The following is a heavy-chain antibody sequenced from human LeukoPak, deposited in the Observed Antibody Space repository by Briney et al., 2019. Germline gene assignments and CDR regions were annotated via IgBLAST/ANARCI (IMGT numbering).Heavy chain of an antibody. V-gene: IGHV1-8*01. D-gene: IGHD3-3*02. J-gene: IGHJ6*02. CDR2: MNPNSGNT. CDR1: GYTFTSYD. Sequence: ASVKVSCKASGYTFTSYDINWVQQATGQGLEWMGWMNPNSGNTGYAQKFQGRVTMTRNTSISTAYMELSSLRSEDTAVYYCARRAIFGVVIIYYGMDVWGQGTTVTVSS. CDR3: ARRAIFGVVIIYYGMDV.